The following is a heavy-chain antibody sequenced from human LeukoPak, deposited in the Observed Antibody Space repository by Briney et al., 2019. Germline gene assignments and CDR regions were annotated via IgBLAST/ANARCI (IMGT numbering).Heavy chain of an antibody. V-gene: IGHV1-69*13. CDR2: IIPIFGTA. J-gene: IGHJ6*03. CDR1: GGTFSSYA. D-gene: IGHD4-17*01. Sequence: SVKVSCKASGGTFSSYAISWVRQAPGQGLEWMGGIIPIFGTANYAQKFQGRVTITADESTSTAYMELSSLRSDDTAVYYCARNVGSMTTAYYMDVWGKGTTVTISS. CDR3: ARNVGSMTTAYYMDV.